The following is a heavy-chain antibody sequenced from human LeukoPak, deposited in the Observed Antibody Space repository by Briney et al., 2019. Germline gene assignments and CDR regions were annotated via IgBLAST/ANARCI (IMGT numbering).Heavy chain of an antibody. D-gene: IGHD3-22*01. CDR2: IIPILGIA. J-gene: IGHJ3*02. Sequence: GASVKVSCKASGYTFTTYGISWVRQAPGQGLEWMGRIIPILGIANYAQKFQGRVTITADKSTSTAYMELSSLRSEDTAVYYCAREYYDSSGYFEGAFDIWGQGTMVTVSS. V-gene: IGHV1-69*04. CDR1: GYTFTTYG. CDR3: AREYYDSSGYFEGAFDI.